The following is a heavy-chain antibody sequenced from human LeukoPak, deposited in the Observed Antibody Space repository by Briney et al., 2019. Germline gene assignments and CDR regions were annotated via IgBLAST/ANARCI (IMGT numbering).Heavy chain of an antibody. V-gene: IGHV4-34*01. J-gene: IGHJ6*02. CDR3: ARGLWFGEFAGYYYGMDV. Sequence: SETLSLTCAVYGGSFSGYYWSWIRQPPGKGLEWIGEINHSGSTSYNPSLKSRVTISVDTSKNQFSLKLSSVTAADTAVYYCARGLWFGEFAGYYYGMDVWGQGTTVTVSS. CDR2: INHSGST. CDR1: GGSFSGYY. D-gene: IGHD3-10*01.